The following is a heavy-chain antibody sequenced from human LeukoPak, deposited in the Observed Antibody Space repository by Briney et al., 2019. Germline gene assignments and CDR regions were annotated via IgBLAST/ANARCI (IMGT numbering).Heavy chain of an antibody. D-gene: IGHD3-10*01. CDR3: ARASYYYGSGSFDY. CDR2: INHSGST. J-gene: IGHJ4*02. V-gene: IGHV4-34*01. CDR1: GGSFSGYY. Sequence: SETLSLTCAVYGGSFSGYYWSWIRQPPGKGLEWIGEINHSGSTNYSPSLKSRVTISVDTSKNQFSLKLSSVTAADTAVYYCARASYYYGSGSFDYWGQGTLVTVSS.